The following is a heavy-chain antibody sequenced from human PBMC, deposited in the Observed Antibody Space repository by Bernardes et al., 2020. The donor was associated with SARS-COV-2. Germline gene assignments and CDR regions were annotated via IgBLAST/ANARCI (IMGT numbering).Heavy chain of an antibody. V-gene: IGHV3-11*05. CDR3: ARDFGDFGEYNYYYYGIDV. D-gene: IGHD3-10*01. CDR1: GFTFSDFY. CDR2: ISSSGTYA. Sequence: GGSLRLSCAASGFTFSDFYMNWIRQAPGKGLEWLSYISSSGTYANYADSVKGRVTISMDMSKNQFSLNLSSVTAADTAVYYCARDFGDFGEYNYYYYGIDVWGQGTTVTVS. J-gene: IGHJ6*02.